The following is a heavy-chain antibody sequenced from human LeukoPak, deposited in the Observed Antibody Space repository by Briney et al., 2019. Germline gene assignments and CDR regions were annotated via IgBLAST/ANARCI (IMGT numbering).Heavy chain of an antibody. CDR2: INHSGST. V-gene: IGHV4-34*01. Sequence: SETLSLTCAVYGGSFSGYYWSWIRQPPGKGLEWIGEINHSGSTNYNPSLKSRVTISVDTSKNQFSLKLSSVTAADTAVYYCARRGYDSSGYYRSYWGQGTLVTVSS. CDR3: ARRGYDSSGYYRSY. J-gene: IGHJ4*02. D-gene: IGHD3-22*01. CDR1: GGSFSGYY.